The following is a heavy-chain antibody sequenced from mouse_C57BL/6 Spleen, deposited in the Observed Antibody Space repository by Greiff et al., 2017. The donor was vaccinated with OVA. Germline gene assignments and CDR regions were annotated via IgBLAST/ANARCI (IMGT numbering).Heavy chain of an antibody. J-gene: IGHJ2*01. CDR3: TITTVVATDYFDY. D-gene: IGHD1-1*01. Sequence: EVKLVESGAELVRPGASVKLSCTASGFNIKDDYMHWVKQRPEQGLEWIGWIDPENGDTEYASKFQGKATITADTSSNTAYLQLSSLTSEDTAVYYCTITTVVATDYFDYWGQGTTLTVSS. CDR1: GFNIKDDY. CDR2: IDPENGDT. V-gene: IGHV14-4*01.